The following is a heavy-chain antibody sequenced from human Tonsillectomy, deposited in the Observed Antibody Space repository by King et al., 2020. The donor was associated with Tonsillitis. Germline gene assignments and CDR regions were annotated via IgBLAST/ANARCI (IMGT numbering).Heavy chain of an antibody. D-gene: IGHD3-16*01. J-gene: IGHJ4*02. Sequence: VQLVESGAEVKKPGASVKVSCKASGYTFTGYYMHWVRQAPGQGLEWMGWINPNRGGTNCAQKFQGRVTMTRDTSISTAHMGLSRLRSDEPAVYYCARDGGGAYFDYWGQGTLVTVSS. CDR1: GYTFTGYY. V-gene: IGHV1-2*02. CDR2: INPNRGGT. CDR3: ARDGGGAYFDY.